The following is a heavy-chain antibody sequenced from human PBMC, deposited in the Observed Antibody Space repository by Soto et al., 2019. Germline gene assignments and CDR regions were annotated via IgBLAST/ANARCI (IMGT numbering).Heavy chain of an antibody. D-gene: IGHD6-6*01. V-gene: IGHV1-2*04. CDR1: GYTFTGYY. J-gene: IGHJ6*03. CDR2: INPNSGGT. Sequence: ASVKVSCKASGYTFTGYYMHWVRQAPGQGLEWMGWINPNSGGTNYAQKFQGWVTMTRDTSISTAYMELSRLRSDDTAVYYCASGHSSSSYYYYYMDVWGKGTTVTVSS. CDR3: ASGHSSSSYYYYYMDV.